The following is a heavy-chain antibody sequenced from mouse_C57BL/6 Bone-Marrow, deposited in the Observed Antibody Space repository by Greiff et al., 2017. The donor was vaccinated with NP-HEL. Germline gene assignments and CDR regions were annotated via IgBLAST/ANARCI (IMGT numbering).Heavy chain of an antibody. CDR1: GFTFSSYG. CDR2: ISSGGSYT. Sequence: EVKLVESGGDLVKPGGSLKLSCAASGFTFSSYGMSWVRQTPDKRLEWVATISSGGSYTYYPDSVKVRFTISRDNAKNTLYLQMSSLKSEDTAMYYCARHPLGYGDYFDYWGQGTTLTVSS. D-gene: IGHD3-1*01. J-gene: IGHJ2*01. V-gene: IGHV5-6*01. CDR3: ARHPLGYGDYFDY.